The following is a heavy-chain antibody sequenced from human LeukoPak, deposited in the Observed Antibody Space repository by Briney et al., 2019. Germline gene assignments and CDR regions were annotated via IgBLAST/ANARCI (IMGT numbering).Heavy chain of an antibody. CDR2: ISYDGSNK. Sequence: WRSLRLSCAASGFTFSSYAMHWVRQAPGKGLEWVAVISYDGSNKYYADSVKGRFTISRDNSKNTLYLQMNSLRAEDTAVYYCARDQEGSSGWTLWCYYGMDVWGQGTRSPSP. V-gene: IGHV3-30-3*01. D-gene: IGHD6-19*01. J-gene: IGHJ6*02. CDR1: GFTFSSYA. CDR3: ARDQEGSSGWTLWCYYGMDV.